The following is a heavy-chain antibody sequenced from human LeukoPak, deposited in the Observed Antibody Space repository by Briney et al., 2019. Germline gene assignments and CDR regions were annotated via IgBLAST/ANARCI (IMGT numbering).Heavy chain of an antibody. V-gene: IGHV3-21*01. Sequence: PGGSLRLSCAASGFTFSSYSMNWVRQAPGKGLEWVSSISSRSSYIYYADSVRGRFTISSDNAKNSLYLQMNSLRAEDTAVYYCARGGATDYFDYWGQGTLVTVSS. J-gene: IGHJ4*02. D-gene: IGHD1-26*01. CDR3: ARGGATDYFDY. CDR1: GFTFSSYS. CDR2: ISSRSSYI.